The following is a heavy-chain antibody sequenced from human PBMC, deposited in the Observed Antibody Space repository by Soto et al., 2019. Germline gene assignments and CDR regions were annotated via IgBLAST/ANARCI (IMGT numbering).Heavy chain of an antibody. CDR2: LSDSGGSI. CDR3: AKVSSSWYAGFFDL. J-gene: IGHJ4*02. D-gene: IGHD6-13*01. V-gene: IGHV3-23*01. CDR1: GFTFSSHT. Sequence: GGSLRLSCTASGFTFSSHTMTWVRQAPGKGLEWVSGLSDSGGSIYYADSVKGRFTISRDNSMNTLYLQMNTLRAEDTAVYYCAKVSSSWYAGFFDLWGQGTLVTVSS.